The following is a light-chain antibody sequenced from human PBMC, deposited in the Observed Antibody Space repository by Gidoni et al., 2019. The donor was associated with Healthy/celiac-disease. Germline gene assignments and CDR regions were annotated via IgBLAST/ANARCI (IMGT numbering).Light chain of an antibody. J-gene: IGLJ1*01. V-gene: IGLV2-14*03. CDR2: GVS. CDR3: SSYTSSSTYV. Sequence: QSALTQPASVSGSPGQSITISCTGTSSDVGGYNYVSWYQQHPSKAPKLMIYGVSNPPPRGSNPLSWSQSCHHGFPTLSWLQAEDEADYYCSSYTSSSTYVFGTGTKVTVL. CDR1: SSDVGGYNY.